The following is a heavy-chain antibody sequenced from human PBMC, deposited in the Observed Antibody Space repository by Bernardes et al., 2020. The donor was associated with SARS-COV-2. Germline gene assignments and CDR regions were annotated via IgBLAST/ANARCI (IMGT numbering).Heavy chain of an antibody. V-gene: IGHV3-21*01. CDR1: GFTLRSHS. CDR2: LISSSSYI. CDR3: ARDSTGTTAFDI. D-gene: IGHD1-7*01. Sequence: GGSLRLSCAASGFTLRSHSMNWVRPAPGKGLEWGSSLISSSSYIYYADSVKGRFTISRDNAKNSLYLQMNSLRAEDTAVYYCARDSTGTTAFDIWGQGTMVTVSS. J-gene: IGHJ3*02.